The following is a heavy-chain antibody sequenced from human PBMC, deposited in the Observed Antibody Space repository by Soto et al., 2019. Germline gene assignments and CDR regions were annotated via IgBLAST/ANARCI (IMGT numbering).Heavy chain of an antibody. Sequence: QVQLVQSGAEVKKPGSSVKVSCKASGGTFSSYTISWVRQAPGQGLEWMGRIIPILGIANYAQKFQGRVTNTEDKSTSTAYMELSSLRSEDTAVYYCARAGSGDAFDIWGQGTMVTVSS. V-gene: IGHV1-69*02. CDR1: GGTFSSYT. D-gene: IGHD3-10*01. CDR3: ARAGSGDAFDI. J-gene: IGHJ3*02. CDR2: IIPILGIA.